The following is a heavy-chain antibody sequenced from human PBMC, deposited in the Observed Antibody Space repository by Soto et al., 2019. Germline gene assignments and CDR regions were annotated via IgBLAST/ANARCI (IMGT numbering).Heavy chain of an antibody. Sequence: SETLSLTCTVSGDSISSSSYYWGWIRQPPGKGLEWIGSISYSGSTYYNPSLKSRVTLSVDTSKNQFSLKLSSVTAADTAVYFCFRGVVVVAASWFDPWGQGILVTVSS. CDR2: ISYSGST. D-gene: IGHD2-15*01. CDR3: FRGVVVVAASWFDP. V-gene: IGHV4-39*01. J-gene: IGHJ5*02. CDR1: GDSISSSSYY.